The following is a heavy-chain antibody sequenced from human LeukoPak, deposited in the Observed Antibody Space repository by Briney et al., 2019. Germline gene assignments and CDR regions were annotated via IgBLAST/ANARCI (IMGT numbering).Heavy chain of an antibody. D-gene: IGHD1-20*01. CDR3: ARELYNWNPAGDY. J-gene: IGHJ4*02. Sequence: SVKVSCKASGDTFSNYAISWVRQAPGQGLEWMGGIIPISDTANFARKFHGRVTITTDESTRTAYMELRSLRSDDTAVYYCARELYNWNPAGDYWGQGTLVTVSS. CDR1: GDTFSNYA. V-gene: IGHV1-69*05. CDR2: IIPISDTA.